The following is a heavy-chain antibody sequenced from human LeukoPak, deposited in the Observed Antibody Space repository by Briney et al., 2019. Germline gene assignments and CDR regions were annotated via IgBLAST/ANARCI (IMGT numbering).Heavy chain of an antibody. Sequence: ASVKVSCKASGYTFTSYCMHWVRQAPGQGLEWMGIINPSGGSTSYAQKFQGRVTMTRDTSTSTVYMELSSLRSEDTAVYYCARERTRFLEWLPSDYWGQGTLVTVSS. CDR2: INPSGGST. D-gene: IGHD3-3*01. V-gene: IGHV1-46*01. CDR3: ARERTRFLEWLPSDY. CDR1: GYTFTSYC. J-gene: IGHJ4*02.